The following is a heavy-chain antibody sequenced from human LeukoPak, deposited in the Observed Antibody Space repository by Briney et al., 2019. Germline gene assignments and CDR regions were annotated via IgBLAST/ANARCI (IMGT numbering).Heavy chain of an antibody. CDR2: ISGSGGDT. V-gene: IGHV3-23*01. J-gene: IGHJ3*02. CDR3: AKDPMGIGPAFDI. CDR1: GFTFSSHA. D-gene: IGHD7-27*01. Sequence: PGGSLRLSCAASGFTFSSHAMSWVRQAPGKGLEWVSAISGSGGDTSYAGSVKGRFTISRDNSKNTLYLQMNSLRADDTAVYYCAKDPMGIGPAFDIXXXGTMVTVXS.